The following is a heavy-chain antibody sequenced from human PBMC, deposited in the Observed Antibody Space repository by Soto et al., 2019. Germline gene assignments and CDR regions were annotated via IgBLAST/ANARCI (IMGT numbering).Heavy chain of an antibody. CDR1: GFTFSNYG. CDR2: ILNDGSNR. V-gene: IGHV3-33*01. Sequence: QVQLVESGGSVVQPGRSLRLSCAASGFTFSNYGMHWVRQAPGKGLEWVAVILNDGSNRYHADSVKDRFTISRDNSKNMLHLQMNSLRAEDTAVYYCARDDEYSGNGMDVWGQGTTVTVS. D-gene: IGHD3-10*01. J-gene: IGHJ6*02. CDR3: ARDDEYSGNGMDV.